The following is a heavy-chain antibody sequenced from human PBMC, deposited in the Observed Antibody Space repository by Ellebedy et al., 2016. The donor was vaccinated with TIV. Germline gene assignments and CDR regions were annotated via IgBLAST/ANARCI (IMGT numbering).Heavy chain of an antibody. Sequence: AASVKVSCKVSGYTLTELSMHWVRQAPGKGLEWMGGFDPEDGETIYAQKFQGRVTMTKDTSIDTAYMELSSLRSEDTAVYYCARDGAVTTVFDYWGQGTLVTVSS. CDR1: GYTLTELS. CDR2: FDPEDGET. CDR3: ARDGAVTTVFDY. J-gene: IGHJ4*02. V-gene: IGHV1-24*01. D-gene: IGHD4-17*01.